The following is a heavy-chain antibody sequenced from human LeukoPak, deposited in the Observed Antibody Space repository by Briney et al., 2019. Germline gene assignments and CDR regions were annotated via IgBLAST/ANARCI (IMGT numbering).Heavy chain of an antibody. D-gene: IGHD2-21*02. Sequence: PGGSLRLSCAASGFTFSGYGMHWVRQAPGKGLEWVAVISSGGSNEYYADSVKGRFTISRDNSKNTVYVQMNSLRAEDTAVYYCAFCGGDCYTFVDYWGQGTLVTVSS. CDR2: ISSGGSNE. V-gene: IGHV3-30*03. J-gene: IGHJ4*02. CDR1: GFTFSGYG. CDR3: AFCGGDCYTFVDY.